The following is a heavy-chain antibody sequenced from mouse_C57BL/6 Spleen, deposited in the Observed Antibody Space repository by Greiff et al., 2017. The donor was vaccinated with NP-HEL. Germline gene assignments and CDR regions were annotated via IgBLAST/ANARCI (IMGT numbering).Heavy chain of an antibody. D-gene: IGHD2-4*01. J-gene: IGHJ1*03. CDR3: ARRSYDYDVGWYFDV. CDR2: INPSTGGT. CDR1: GYSFTGYY. V-gene: IGHV1-42*01. Sequence: VQLQQSGPELVKPGASVKISCKASGYSFTGYYMNWVKQSPEKSLEWIGEINPSTGGTTYNQKFKAKATLTVDKSSSTAYMQLKSLTSEDSAVYYCARRSYDYDVGWYFDVWGTGTTVTVSS.